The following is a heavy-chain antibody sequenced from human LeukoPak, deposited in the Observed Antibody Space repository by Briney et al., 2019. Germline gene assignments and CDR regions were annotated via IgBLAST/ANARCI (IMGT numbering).Heavy chain of an antibody. V-gene: IGHV3-23*01. J-gene: IGHJ4*02. CDR3: ARATQCLMPFKYYY. CDR2: ISGSGGST. D-gene: IGHD5/OR15-5a*01. Sequence: GGSLRLSCAASGFTFSSYAMSWVRQAPGKGLEWVSAISGSGGSTYYADSVKGRFTISRDNSKNTLYLQMNSLRAEDTAVYYCARATQCLMPFKYYYCGRGTPVTASS. CDR1: GFTFSSYA.